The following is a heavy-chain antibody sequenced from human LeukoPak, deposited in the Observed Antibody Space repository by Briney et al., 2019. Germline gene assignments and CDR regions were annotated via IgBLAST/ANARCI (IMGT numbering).Heavy chain of an antibody. CDR1: GFTFNNFG. Sequence: PGGSLRLSCAASGFTFNNFGIHWVRQAPGKGLEWVAFIRYDGTTKYYADSVKGRFTISRDNSKNTVYLQMNSLRTEDTAVYYCAKDQDCSGGSCYSGRLQHWGQGTLVTVSS. CDR3: AKDQDCSGGSCYSGRLQH. V-gene: IGHV3-30*02. J-gene: IGHJ1*01. CDR2: IRYDGTTK. D-gene: IGHD2-15*01.